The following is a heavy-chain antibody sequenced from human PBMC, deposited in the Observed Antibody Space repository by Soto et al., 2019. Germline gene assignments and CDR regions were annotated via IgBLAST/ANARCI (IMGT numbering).Heavy chain of an antibody. CDR2: RDGGEST. CDR1: GFIFGNY. V-gene: IGHV3-23*01. D-gene: IGHD2-15*01. CDR3: APHVHCSGGSCHYDAFDI. Sequence: EVQLLESGGGLVQPGESLRLSCAFSGFIFGNYIRDGGESTYYADSVKGRFTISRDNSKNTLYLQMDSLGVEDTAVYYCAPHVHCSGGSCHYDAFDIRGQGTMVTVSS. J-gene: IGHJ3*02.